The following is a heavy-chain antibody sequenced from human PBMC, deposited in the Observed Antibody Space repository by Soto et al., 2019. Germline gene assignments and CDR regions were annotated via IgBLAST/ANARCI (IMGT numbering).Heavy chain of an antibody. CDR1: GFTFSSYG. D-gene: IGHD2-15*01. Sequence: GGSLRLSCAASGFTFSSYGMHWVRQAPGKGLEWVAVIWYDGSNKYYADSVKGRFTISRDNSKNTLYLQMNSLRAEDTAVYYCARGSDIVVVVAATLFVGGMDVWGQGTTVTVSS. CDR3: ARGSDIVVVVAATLFVGGMDV. J-gene: IGHJ6*02. V-gene: IGHV3-33*01. CDR2: IWYDGSNK.